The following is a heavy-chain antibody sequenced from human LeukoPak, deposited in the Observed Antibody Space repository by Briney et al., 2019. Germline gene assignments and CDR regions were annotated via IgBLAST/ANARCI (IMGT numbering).Heavy chain of an antibody. D-gene: IGHD6-6*01. Sequence: GGSLRLSCAASGFTFSSYAMSWVRQAPGKGLEWVSSISSSSSYIYYADSVKGRFTISRDNAKNSLYLQMNSLRAEDTAVYYCARASRSSSGGYYFDYWGQGTLVTVSS. CDR2: ISSSSSYI. V-gene: IGHV3-21*01. CDR3: ARASRSSSGGYYFDY. CDR1: GFTFSSYA. J-gene: IGHJ4*02.